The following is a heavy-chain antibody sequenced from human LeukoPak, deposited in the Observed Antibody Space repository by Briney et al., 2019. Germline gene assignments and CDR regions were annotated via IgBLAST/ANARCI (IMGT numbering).Heavy chain of an antibody. Sequence: GGSLRLSCGASGFTFSSYSMNWVRQAPGKGLEWVSSISSSSSYIYYADSVKGRFTISRDNAKNSLYLQMNSLRAEDTAVYYCARDLTGFYGMDVWGQGTTVTVSS. J-gene: IGHJ6*02. CDR3: ARDLTGFYGMDV. CDR1: GFTFSSYS. CDR2: ISSSSSYI. V-gene: IGHV3-21*01.